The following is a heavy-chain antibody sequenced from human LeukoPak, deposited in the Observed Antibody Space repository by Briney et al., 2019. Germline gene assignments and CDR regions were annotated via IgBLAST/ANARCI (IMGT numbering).Heavy chain of an antibody. D-gene: IGHD6-13*01. CDR3: ARARSSIAARGYYYYYMDV. V-gene: IGHV4-39*07. CDR1: GGSISSSSYY. J-gene: IGHJ6*03. Sequence: SETLSLTCTVSGGSISSSSYYWGWIRQPPGKGLEWIGRIYTSGSTNYNPSLKSRVTISVDTSKNQLSLKLSSVTAADTAVYYCARARSSIAARGYYYYYMDVWGKGTTVTISS. CDR2: IYTSGST.